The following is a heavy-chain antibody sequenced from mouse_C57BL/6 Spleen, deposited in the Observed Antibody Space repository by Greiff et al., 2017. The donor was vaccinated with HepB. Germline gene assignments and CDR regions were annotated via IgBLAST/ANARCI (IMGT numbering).Heavy chain of an antibody. J-gene: IGHJ4*01. CDR1: GYTFTSYW. CDR2: IDPSDSYT. D-gene: IGHD2-4*01. V-gene: IGHV1-69*01. Sequence: QVQLQQPGAELVMPGASVKLSCKASGYTFTSYWMHWVKQRPGQGLEWIGEIDPSDSYTNYNQKFKGKSTLTVDKSSSTAYMQLSSLTSEDSAVYYCARWNYDYAMDYWGQGTSVTVSS. CDR3: ARWNYDYAMDY.